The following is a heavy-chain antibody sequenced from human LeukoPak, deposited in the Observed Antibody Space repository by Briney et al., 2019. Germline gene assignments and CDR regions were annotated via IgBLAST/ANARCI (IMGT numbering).Heavy chain of an antibody. CDR1: GFTFSSYA. CDR3: AEVTTAVEYCGSYYHDY. Sequence: GGSLRLSCAASGFTFSSYAMSWVRQAPGKGLEWVSAISGSGGSTYYADSVKGRFTISRDNSKNTLYLQMNSLRAEDTAVYYCAEVTTAVEYCGSYYHDYWGQGTLVTVSS. CDR2: ISGSGGST. D-gene: IGHD1-26*01. V-gene: IGHV3-23*01. J-gene: IGHJ4*02.